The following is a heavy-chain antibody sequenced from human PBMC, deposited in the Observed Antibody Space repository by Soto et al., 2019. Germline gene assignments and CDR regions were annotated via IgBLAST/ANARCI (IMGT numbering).Heavy chain of an antibody. V-gene: IGHV3-23*01. Sequence: GGSLRLSCAASGFTFSSYAMSWVRQAPGKGLEWVSAISGSGGSTYYADSVKGRFTISRDNSKNTLYLQMNSLRAEDTAVYYCATTYLDSYRWELLYHFDFWGQGSPVPGSS. CDR2: ISGSGGST. CDR1: GFTFSSYA. CDR3: ATTYLDSYRWELLYHFDF. D-gene: IGHD1-26*01. J-gene: IGHJ4*02.